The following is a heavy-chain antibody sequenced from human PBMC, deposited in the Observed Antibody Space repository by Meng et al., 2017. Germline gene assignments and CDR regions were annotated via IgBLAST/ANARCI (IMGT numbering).Heavy chain of an antibody. D-gene: IGHD5-24*01. CDR2: INAGNGNT. V-gene: IGHV1-3*01. Sequence: ASVKVSCKASGYTFTSYAMHWVRQAPGQRLEWMGWINAGNGNTKYSQKFQGRVTITRDTSASTAYMELSSLRSEDTAVYYCARDPEVEMATIGAGAFDIWGQGTMVTVSS. J-gene: IGHJ3*02. CDR3: ARDPEVEMATIGAGAFDI. CDR1: GYTFTSYA.